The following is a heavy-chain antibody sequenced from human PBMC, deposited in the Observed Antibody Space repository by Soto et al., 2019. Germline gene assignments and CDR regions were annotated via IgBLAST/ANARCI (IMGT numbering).Heavy chain of an antibody. D-gene: IGHD2-15*01. J-gene: IGHJ6*02. CDR3: ARIDCTGGSCRPYAYYDMDV. V-gene: IGHV3-33*01. Sequence: ESGGGVVLPGRSLRLSCAASGFTFNTYGMHWVRQAPGRGLEWVAVIWYDGSIKYYADSVKGRFTISRDNSKNTLYLQMNSLRAEDTAVYYCARIDCTGGSCRPYAYYDMDVWGQGTTVTVSS. CDR2: IWYDGSIK. CDR1: GFTFNTYG.